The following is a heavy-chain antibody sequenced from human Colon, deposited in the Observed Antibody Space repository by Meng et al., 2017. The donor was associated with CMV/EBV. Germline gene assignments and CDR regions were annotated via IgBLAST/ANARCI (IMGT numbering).Heavy chain of an antibody. D-gene: IGHD4-17*01. V-gene: IGHV1-18*01. Sequence: CKASGYKCGIYGITWVRQVPGQGLEWVGRISAENGNTNYAQKFQGRVTVTTDTSTKTAYMELRGLKSDDSAVYYCARAGAAVTTHFDLWGQGTLVTVSS. CDR2: ISAENGNT. CDR3: ARAGAAVTTHFDL. J-gene: IGHJ4*02. CDR1: GYKCGIYG.